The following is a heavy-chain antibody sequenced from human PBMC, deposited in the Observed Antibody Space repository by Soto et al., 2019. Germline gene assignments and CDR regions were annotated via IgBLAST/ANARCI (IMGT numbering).Heavy chain of an antibody. CDR1: GGSISSYY. CDR2: ISYSGST. D-gene: IGHD6-19*01. Sequence: QVQLQESGPGLVKPSETLSLTCTVYGGSISSYYWSWIRQPPGKGLEWIGYISYSGSTHYNPSLKNRVTISVDTSKNQFSLKLSSVPAADTAVYYCARHVQWLVTFDYWGQGTLVTGSS. V-gene: IGHV4-59*08. CDR3: ARHVQWLVTFDY. J-gene: IGHJ4*02.